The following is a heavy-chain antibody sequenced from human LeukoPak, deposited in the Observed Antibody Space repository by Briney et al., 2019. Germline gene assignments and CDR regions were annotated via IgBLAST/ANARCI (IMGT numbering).Heavy chain of an antibody. CDR3: ARGSYYYDSSGYSAFDI. V-gene: IGHV4-59*01. Sequence: GSLRLSCAASGLTFSSYWMSWIRQPPGKGLEWIGYIYYSGSTNYNPSLKSRFTISVDTSKNQFSLKLSSVTAADTAVYYCARGSYYYDSSGYSAFDIWGQGTMVTVSS. J-gene: IGHJ3*02. CDR1: GLTFSSYW. CDR2: IYYSGST. D-gene: IGHD3-22*01.